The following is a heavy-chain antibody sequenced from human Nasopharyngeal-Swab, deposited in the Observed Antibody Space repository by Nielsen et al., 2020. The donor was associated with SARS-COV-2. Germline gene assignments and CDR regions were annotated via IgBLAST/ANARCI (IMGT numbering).Heavy chain of an antibody. J-gene: IGHJ4*02. D-gene: IGHD6-19*01. V-gene: IGHV4-59*08. CDR2: IYYSGST. CDR1: GGSISSYY. Sequence: SETLSRTCTVSGGSISSYYWSWIRQPPGKGLEWIGYIYYSGSTNYNPSLKSRVTISVDTSKNQFSLKLSSVTAADTAVYYCARGYSSGWYFDWGQGTLVTVSS. CDR3: ARGYSSGWYFD.